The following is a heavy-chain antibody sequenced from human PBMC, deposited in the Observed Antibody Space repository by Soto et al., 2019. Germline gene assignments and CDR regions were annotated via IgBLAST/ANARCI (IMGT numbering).Heavy chain of an antibody. D-gene: IGHD2-2*01. CDR3: AKGFRAFDQRHSVIDY. J-gene: IGHJ4*02. CDR1: GFTFSSYA. Sequence: EVQLLESGGGLVQPGGSLRLSCAASGFTFSSYAMSWVRQAPGKGLEWVSAISGSGGSTYYADSVKGRFTISRDNSKPTLYQQMNSLRAEDTAVYYCAKGFRAFDQRHSVIDYWGQGTLVTVSS. CDR2: ISGSGGST. V-gene: IGHV3-23*01.